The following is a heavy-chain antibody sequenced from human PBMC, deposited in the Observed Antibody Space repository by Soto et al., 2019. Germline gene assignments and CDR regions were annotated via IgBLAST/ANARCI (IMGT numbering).Heavy chain of an antibody. CDR2: IDPSDSYT. CDR1: GYSFTSYW. V-gene: IGHV5-10-1*01. CDR3: ARYAGFGELLGEDWFDP. J-gene: IGHJ5*02. Sequence: PGESLKISCKGSGYSFTSYWISWVRQMPGKGLEWMGRIDPSDSYTNYSPSFQGHVTISADKSISTAYLQWSSLKASDTAMYYCARYAGFGELLGEDWFDPWGQGTLVTVSS. D-gene: IGHD3-10*01.